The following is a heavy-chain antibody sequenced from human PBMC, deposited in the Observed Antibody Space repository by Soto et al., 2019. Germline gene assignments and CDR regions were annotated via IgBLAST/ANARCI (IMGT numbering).Heavy chain of an antibody. J-gene: IGHJ6*02. CDR3: ARVPRQMLYGPTRNGMDV. D-gene: IGHD2-2*02. Sequence: QVQLVQSGAAVSKPGSSVKVSCQASGGTFGIYAIGWVRQAPGQGLEWMGGIIPAFGTTKNAQKFQDRVDMTADESTNTVYMALRGLRVDDTAVYYCARVPRQMLYGPTRNGMDVWGQGTTLIVSS. V-gene: IGHV1-69*01. CDR1: GGTFGIYA. CDR2: IIPAFGTT.